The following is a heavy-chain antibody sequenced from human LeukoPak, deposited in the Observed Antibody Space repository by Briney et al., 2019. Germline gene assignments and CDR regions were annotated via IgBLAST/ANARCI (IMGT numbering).Heavy chain of an antibody. J-gene: IGHJ4*02. CDR2: ISAYNGNT. V-gene: IGHV1-18*04. D-gene: IGHD3-10*01. Sequence: ASVKVSCKASGYTFTSYGISWVRQAPGQGLEWMGWISAYNGNTNYAQKLQGRVTMTTDTSTSTAYMELRSLRSDDTAVYYCASHGGSGSYHNHYFDYWGQGTLVTVSS. CDR1: GYTFTSYG. CDR3: ASHGGSGSYHNHYFDY.